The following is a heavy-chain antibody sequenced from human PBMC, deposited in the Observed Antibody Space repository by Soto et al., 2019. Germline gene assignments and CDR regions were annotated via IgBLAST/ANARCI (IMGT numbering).Heavy chain of an antibody. CDR2: IWYDGSNK. D-gene: IGHD2-2*01. CDR3: ARQYCISNRCYRGMDV. Sequence: PGGSLRLSCAASGFTFSSYGMHWVRQAPGKGLEWVVVIWYDGSNKYYADSVKGRFTISRDNSKNTLYLQMNSLRAEDTAVYYCARQYCISNRCYRGMDVWGQGTTVTVSS. V-gene: IGHV3-33*01. J-gene: IGHJ6*02. CDR1: GFTFSSYG.